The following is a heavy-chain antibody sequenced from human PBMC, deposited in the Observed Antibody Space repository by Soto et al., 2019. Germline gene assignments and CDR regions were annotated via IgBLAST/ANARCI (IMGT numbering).Heavy chain of an antibody. J-gene: IGHJ4*02. Sequence: QVQLQQWGAGLVKPSETLSLSCAVDGQSFSGHSWAWIRQPPGKGLAWIGEINESGTTYYNPSLKSRVTISTDTSKNQFSLKLSSVSAANTAAYFCARGSGIVALPGELEDVKYDYWGQGTLVNVSS. CDR2: INESGTT. V-gene: IGHV4-34*01. CDR3: ARGSGIVALPGELEDVKYDY. CDR1: GQSFSGHS. D-gene: IGHD1-1*01.